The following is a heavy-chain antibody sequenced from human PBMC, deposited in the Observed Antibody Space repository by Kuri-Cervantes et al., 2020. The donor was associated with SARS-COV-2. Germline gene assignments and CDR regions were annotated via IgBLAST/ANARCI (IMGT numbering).Heavy chain of an antibody. CDR1: GFTFSSYA. CDR2: ISGSGGST. V-gene: IGHV3-23*01. D-gene: IGHD7-27*01. CDR3: ARESLGMSPWGFDY. Sequence: GESLKISCAASGFTFSSYAMSWVRQAPGKGLEWVSAISGSGGSTYYADSVKGRFTISRDNSKNTLYLQMNSLRAEDTAVYYCARESLGMSPWGFDYWGQGTLVTVSS. J-gene: IGHJ4*02.